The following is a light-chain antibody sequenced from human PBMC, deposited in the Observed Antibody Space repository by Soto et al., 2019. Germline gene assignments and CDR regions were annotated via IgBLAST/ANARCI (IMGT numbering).Light chain of an antibody. CDR1: SSDIGRYNY. V-gene: IGLV2-14*03. Sequence: QSVLTQPASVSGSPGQSITISCIGTSSDIGRYNYVAWFQQHPGKAPKLIIFDVSNRPPGVSSRFSGSKSGNTASLTISGLQAEDEADYYCSSYTSSNTGVFGGGTKLTVL. CDR3: SSYTSSNTGV. CDR2: DVS. J-gene: IGLJ3*02.